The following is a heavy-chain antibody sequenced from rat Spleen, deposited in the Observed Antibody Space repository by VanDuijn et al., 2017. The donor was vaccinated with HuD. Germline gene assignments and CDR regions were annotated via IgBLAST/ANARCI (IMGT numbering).Heavy chain of an antibody. Sequence: QVQLKESGPGLVQPSQTLSLACTVSGFSLTSYHVHWVRQPSGKGLEWMGVIWTGGNTESNSTLKSRLSISRDTSKSQVFLKMNSLQTEDTAMYFCASHTTEGAPFDYWGQGVMVTVSS. CDR3: ASHTTEGAPFDY. J-gene: IGHJ2*01. V-gene: IGHV2-43*01. CDR1: GFSLTSYH. D-gene: IGHD1-11*01. CDR2: IWTGGNT.